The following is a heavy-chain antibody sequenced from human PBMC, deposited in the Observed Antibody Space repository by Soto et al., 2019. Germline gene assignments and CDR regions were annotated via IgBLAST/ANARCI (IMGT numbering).Heavy chain of an antibody. CDR3: AHPRGYGVFDAYDI. D-gene: IGHD2-8*01. V-gene: IGHV3-23*01. CDR1: GFTFSTYA. Sequence: PVGSLRLSCAASGFTFSTYAMGWVRQAPGKGLEWVSAISGIGDSTYYADSVKGRFTISRDNSINTLYLQMHSLRTEDTAVYFCAHPRGYGVFDAYDIWGQGAMVTVSS. J-gene: IGHJ3*02. CDR2: ISGIGDST.